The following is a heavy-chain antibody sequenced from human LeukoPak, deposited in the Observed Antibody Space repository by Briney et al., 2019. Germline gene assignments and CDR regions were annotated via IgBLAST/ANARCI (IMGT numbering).Heavy chain of an antibody. J-gene: IGHJ4*02. Sequence: KPSETLSLTCAVYGGSFSGYYWSWIRQPPGKGLEWIGEINRSGSTNYNPSLKSRVTISVDTSKNQFSLKLSSVTAADTAVYYCARGYYDSSGYYYFDYWGQGTLVTVSS. CDR2: INRSGST. V-gene: IGHV4-34*01. CDR1: GGSFSGYY. D-gene: IGHD3-22*01. CDR3: ARGYYDSSGYYYFDY.